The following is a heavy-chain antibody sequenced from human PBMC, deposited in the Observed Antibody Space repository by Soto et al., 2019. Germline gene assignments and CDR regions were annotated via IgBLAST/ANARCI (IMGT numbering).Heavy chain of an antibody. J-gene: IGHJ5*01. CDR3: ARSLTDDSVRRGLDP. Sequence: QVQLVQSGAEVKKPGSSVKVSCKASGGTFSSYAISWVRQAPGQGLEWMGGIITIFGTANYGQKVQGRVTMTADQSTSTAYMERGRRRADETYVYYRARSLTDDSVRRGLDPWGQGTVVTVSS. CDR2: IITIFGTA. CDR1: GGTFSSYA. D-gene: IGHD2-21*02. V-gene: IGHV1-69*01.